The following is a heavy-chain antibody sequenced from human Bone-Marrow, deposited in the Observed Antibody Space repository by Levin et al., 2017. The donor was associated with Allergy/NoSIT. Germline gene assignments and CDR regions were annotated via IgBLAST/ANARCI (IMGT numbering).Heavy chain of an antibody. CDR2: ISYDGTNT. Sequence: GESLKISCAASGFTFETYTLHWVRQAPGKGLEWVAVISYDGTNTYYVDSVKGRFTISRDNSKNTLYLQLNSLRVEDTAIYYCARDLAVGAPGDSFDLWGQGTLLTVSS. D-gene: IGHD6-19*01. CDR3: ARDLAVGAPGDSFDL. J-gene: IGHJ3*01. V-gene: IGHV3-30-3*01. CDR1: GFTFETYT.